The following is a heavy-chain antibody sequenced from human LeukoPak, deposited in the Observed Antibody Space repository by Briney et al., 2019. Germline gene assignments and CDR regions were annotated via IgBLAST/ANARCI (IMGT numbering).Heavy chain of an antibody. CDR1: GYTFTTYY. CDR2: INPSGGST. D-gene: IGHD4-11*01. J-gene: IGHJ4*02. CDR3: ARGGDMTTVPHLYYFDC. V-gene: IGHV1-46*01. Sequence: ASVKVSCKSSGYTFTTYYMHWVRQAPGQGLEWMGIINPSGGSTTYTQKFQGRVTMTRDTSTSTVYMELSSLKSEDTAVYYCARGGDMTTVPHLYYFDCWGQGTLVTVSS.